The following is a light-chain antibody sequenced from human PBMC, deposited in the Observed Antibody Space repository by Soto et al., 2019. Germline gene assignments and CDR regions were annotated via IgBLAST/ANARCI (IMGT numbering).Light chain of an antibody. CDR2: DAS. J-gene: IGKJ1*01. CDR1: QSISNR. V-gene: IGKV1-5*01. CDR3: QQYQSYSRT. Sequence: GDRVTITCRASQSISNRLAWYQQKPGKAPKYLIYDASSLESGAPSRFSGSGSGTEFTLSISSLKPDDFATYYCQQYQSYSRTFGQGTKVDIK.